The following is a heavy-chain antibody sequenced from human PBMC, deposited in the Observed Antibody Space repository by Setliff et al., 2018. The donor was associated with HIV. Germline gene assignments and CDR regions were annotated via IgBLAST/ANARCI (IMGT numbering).Heavy chain of an antibody. V-gene: IGHV3-30*02. CDR2: IHFDGRDS. CDR3: AYYRDSTVHQDY. J-gene: IGHJ4*02. CDR1: RFIFSGYG. D-gene: IGHD3-16*02. Sequence: GGSLRLSCAASRFIFSGYGMHWVHQAPGQGLQWVAFIHFDGRDSYYANSVRGRFTISRDDSKNTLYLQMNSLKTEDTAVYYCAYYRDSTVHQDYWGQGTLVTVSS.